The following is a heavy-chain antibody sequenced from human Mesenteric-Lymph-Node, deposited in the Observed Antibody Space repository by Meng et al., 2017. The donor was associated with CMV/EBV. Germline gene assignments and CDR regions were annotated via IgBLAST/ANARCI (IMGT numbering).Heavy chain of an antibody. D-gene: IGHD3-9*01. V-gene: IGHV1-2*06. CDR2: INPKTGGR. CDR3: ARDRDTDWYSPFDY. Sequence: QVQLVQSGAEGKKPGASGRVSCKASGYTFIDYYINWVRQAPGQGLVWMGRINPKTGGRSYAQNFQGRVTMTRDTSINTAYMEVNRLNSDDTAMYYCARDRDTDWYSPFDYWGPGTLVTVSS. J-gene: IGHJ4*02. CDR1: GYTFIDYY.